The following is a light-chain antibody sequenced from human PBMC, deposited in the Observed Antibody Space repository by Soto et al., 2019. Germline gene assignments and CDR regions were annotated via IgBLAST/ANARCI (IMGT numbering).Light chain of an antibody. Sequence: DVVLTQTPLSLSVTPGQPASISCKSSQSLLHNGGETYLFWYLQKPGQSPQLLIYGASSRASGIPDRYSGSGSGTDFTLTISRLEPEDFAVYYCQQYGSTPPVTFGQGTLLDIK. CDR3: QQYGSTPPVT. J-gene: IGKJ5*01. CDR1: QSLLHNGGETY. CDR2: GAS. V-gene: IGKV2-29*01.